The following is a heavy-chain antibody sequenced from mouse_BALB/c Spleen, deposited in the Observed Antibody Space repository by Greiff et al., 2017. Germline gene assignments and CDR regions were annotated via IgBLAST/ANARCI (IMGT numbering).Heavy chain of an antibody. CDR3: ARLRRADFYAMDY. CDR2: ISSGGSYT. D-gene: IGHD3-1*01. CDR1: GFTFSSYA. V-gene: IGHV5-9-3*01. J-gene: IGHJ4*01. Sequence: EVQLVESGGGLVKPGGSLKLSCAASGFTFSSYAMPWVRQTPEKRLEWVATISSGGSYTYYPDSVKGRFTISRDNAKNTLYLQMSSLRSEDTAMYYCARLRRADFYAMDYWGQGTSVTVSS.